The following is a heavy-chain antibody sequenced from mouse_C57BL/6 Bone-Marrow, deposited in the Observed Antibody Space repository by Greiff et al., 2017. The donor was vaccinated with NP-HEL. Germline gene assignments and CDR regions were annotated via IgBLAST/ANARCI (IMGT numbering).Heavy chain of an antibody. Sequence: EVKLVESGGGLVKPGGSLKLSCAASGFTFSDYGMHWVRQAPEKGLEWVAYISSGSSTIYYADTVKGRFTISRDNAKNTLFLQMTSLRSEDTAMYYCARPPFITTPAWFAYWGQGTLVTVSA. V-gene: IGHV5-17*01. CDR2: ISSGSSTI. CDR1: GFTFSDYG. CDR3: ARPPFITTPAWFAY. J-gene: IGHJ3*01. D-gene: IGHD1-1*01.